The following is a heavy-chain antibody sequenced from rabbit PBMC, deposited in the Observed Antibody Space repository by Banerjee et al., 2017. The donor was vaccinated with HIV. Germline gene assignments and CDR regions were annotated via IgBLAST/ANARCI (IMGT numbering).Heavy chain of an antibody. CDR2: IYTGSSGTT. Sequence: QEQLEESGGDLVKPEGSLTLTCTASGFSFSSYWMCWVRQAPGKGLEWIACIYTGSSGTTAYASWAKGRFTISRTSSTTVTLQMTSLTDADTATYFCARDPQGDYVAYGYADYNFAYYFDLWGPGTLVTVS. CDR1: GFSFSSYW. V-gene: IGHV1S45*01. D-gene: IGHD6-1*01. J-gene: IGHJ4*01. CDR3: ARDPQGDYVAYGYADYNFAYYFDL.